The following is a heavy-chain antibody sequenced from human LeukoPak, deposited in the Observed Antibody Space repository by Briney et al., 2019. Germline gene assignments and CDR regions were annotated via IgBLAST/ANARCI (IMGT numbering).Heavy chain of an antibody. CDR3: ARVVPAATAFDY. Sequence: GGSLRLSCAASGLTFSNAWVSWVRQAPGKGLEWVANIKQDGSEKYYVDSVKGRFTISRDNAKNSLYLQMNSLRAEDTAVYYCARVVPAATAFDYWGQGTLVTVSS. CDR1: GLTFSNAW. V-gene: IGHV3-7*04. CDR2: IKQDGSEK. J-gene: IGHJ4*02. D-gene: IGHD2-2*01.